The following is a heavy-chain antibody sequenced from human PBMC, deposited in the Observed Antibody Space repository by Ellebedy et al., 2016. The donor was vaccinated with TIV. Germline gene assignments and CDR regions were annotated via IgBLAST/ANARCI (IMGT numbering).Heavy chain of an antibody. CDR3: AGVSEEYVRNYAYDI. Sequence: MPSETLSLTCAISGDSVSGNSASWSWIRQSPSRGLEWLGRTYYRSKWYHDYAASVKGRLIINADTSTNQFSLHLKSVIPADTAVYYCAGVSEEYVRNYAYDIWGQGTMVIVSS. CDR1: GDSVSGNSAS. J-gene: IGHJ3*02. CDR2: TYYRSKWYH. V-gene: IGHV6-1*01. D-gene: IGHD2-2*01.